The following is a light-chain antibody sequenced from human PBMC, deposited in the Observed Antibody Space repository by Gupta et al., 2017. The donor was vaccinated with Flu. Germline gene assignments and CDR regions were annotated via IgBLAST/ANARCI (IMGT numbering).Light chain of an antibody. CDR1: SSDVGGYNY. J-gene: IGLJ2*01. Sequence: QSALTQPASVSGSPGQSITISCTGTSSDVGGYNYVSWYQQHPGKAPKLMIYEVSNRPSGVSNRCSGSTSGNKASPTTSGLQAEDEADDYCSSSKSSSTPVVFGGGTKLTVL. CDR2: EVS. CDR3: SSSKSSSTPVV. V-gene: IGLV2-14*01.